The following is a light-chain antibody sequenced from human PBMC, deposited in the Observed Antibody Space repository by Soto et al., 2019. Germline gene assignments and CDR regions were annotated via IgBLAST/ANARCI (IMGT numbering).Light chain of an antibody. Sequence: EIVMTRSPATLSVSPGERATLSCRASQSVSSNLAWYQQKPGQAPRLLIYGASTRATGFPARFSGSGSGTEFALTISSLQSEDFAVYYCQQYNIWPQTFGQGTKLEIK. CDR1: QSVSSN. CDR2: GAS. J-gene: IGKJ2*01. V-gene: IGKV3-15*01. CDR3: QQYNIWPQT.